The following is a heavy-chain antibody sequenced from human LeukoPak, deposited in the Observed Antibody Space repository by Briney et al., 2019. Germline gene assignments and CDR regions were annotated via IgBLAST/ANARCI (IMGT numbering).Heavy chain of an antibody. CDR3: ATVGSSWFYDY. CDR2: FSSSSGTM. D-gene: IGHD6-13*01. V-gene: IGHV3-48*01. CDR1: GFTFSTYR. J-gene: IGHJ4*02. Sequence: GGSLRLSCAASGFTFSTYRMNWVRQAPGKGLEWVSYFSSSSGTMYYADSVRGRFTISRDIAKNSLYLQMNSLRAEDTAVYYCATVGSSWFYDYWGQGTLVTASS.